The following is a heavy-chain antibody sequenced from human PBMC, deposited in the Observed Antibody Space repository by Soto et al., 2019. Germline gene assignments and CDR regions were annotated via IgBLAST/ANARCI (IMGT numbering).Heavy chain of an antibody. CDR1: GFTFSSYG. CDR3: AKDKLLAVVA. V-gene: IGHV3-30*18. J-gene: IGHJ5*02. D-gene: IGHD2-15*01. CDR2: ISYDGSNK. Sequence: QVQLVESGGGVVQPGRSLRLSCAASGFTFSSYGMHWVRQAPGKGLEWVAVISYDGSNKYYADSVKGRFTISRDNSKNTLYLQMSSLRAEDTAVYYCAKDKLLAVVAWGQGTLVTVSS.